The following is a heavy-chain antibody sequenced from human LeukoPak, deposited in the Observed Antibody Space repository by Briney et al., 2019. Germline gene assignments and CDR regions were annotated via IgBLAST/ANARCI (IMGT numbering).Heavy chain of an antibody. CDR2: IWYDGSNK. D-gene: IGHD3-9*01. J-gene: IGHJ5*02. CDR1: GFTFSSYG. Sequence: GRSLRLSCAASGFTFSSYGMHWVRQAPGKGLEWVAVIWYDGSNKYYADSVKGRFTISRDNSKNTLYLQMSSLRAEDTAVYYCARDHLRYFDLSLGPAGFDPWGQGTLVTVSS. V-gene: IGHV3-33*01. CDR3: ARDHLRYFDLSLGPAGFDP.